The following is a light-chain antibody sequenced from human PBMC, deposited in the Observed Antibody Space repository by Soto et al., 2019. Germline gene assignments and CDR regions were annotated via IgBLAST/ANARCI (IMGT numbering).Light chain of an antibody. Sequence: EIVMTQSPATLSVSQGERATHSCRASHSVRSSLAWYQQKPGQAPRLLIHGASTRATGIPGRFSGSGSGTEFTLIISSLQSEDFAVYYCQQYNEWPETFGHGTKVDIK. CDR3: QQYNEWPET. J-gene: IGKJ1*01. CDR1: HSVRSS. V-gene: IGKV3-15*01. CDR2: GAS.